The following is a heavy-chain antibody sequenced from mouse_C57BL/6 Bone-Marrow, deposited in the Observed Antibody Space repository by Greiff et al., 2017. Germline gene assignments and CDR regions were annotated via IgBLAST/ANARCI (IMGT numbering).Heavy chain of an antibody. CDR3: ARFYYDLLSWFAY. Sequence: EVQLQQSGPELVKPGASVKMSCKASGYTFTDYNMHWVKQSHGKSLEWIGYINPNNGGTSYNQKFKGKATLTVNKSSSTAYMELRSLTSEDSAVYYCARFYYDLLSWFAYWGQGTLVTVSA. J-gene: IGHJ3*01. D-gene: IGHD2-4*01. CDR2: INPNNGGT. V-gene: IGHV1-22*01. CDR1: GYTFTDYN.